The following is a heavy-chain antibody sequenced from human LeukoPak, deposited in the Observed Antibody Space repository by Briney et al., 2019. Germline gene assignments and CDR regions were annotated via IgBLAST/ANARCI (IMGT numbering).Heavy chain of an antibody. CDR1: GYTLTELS. CDR3: ARVYSSSSPFDY. CDR2: FDPEDGET. J-gene: IGHJ4*02. Sequence: ASVKVSCKVSGYTLTELSMHWVRQAPGKGLEWMGGFDPEDGETIYAQKFQGRVTMTRDTSTSTVYMELSSLRSEDTAVYYCARVYSSSSPFDYWGQGTLVTVSS. V-gene: IGHV1-24*01. D-gene: IGHD6-6*01.